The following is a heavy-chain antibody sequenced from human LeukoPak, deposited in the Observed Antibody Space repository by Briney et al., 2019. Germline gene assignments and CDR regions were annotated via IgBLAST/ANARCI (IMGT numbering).Heavy chain of an antibody. Sequence: GGSLRLSCAASGFTFSSYSMNWVRQAPGKGLEWVSYISSSSSTIYYADSVKGRFTISRDNAKNSLYLQMNSLRAEDTAVYYCARLSDSSGTPRSDYWGQGTLVTVSS. V-gene: IGHV3-48*01. CDR2: ISSSSSTI. D-gene: IGHD3-22*01. CDR3: ARLSDSSGTPRSDY. CDR1: GFTFSSYS. J-gene: IGHJ4*02.